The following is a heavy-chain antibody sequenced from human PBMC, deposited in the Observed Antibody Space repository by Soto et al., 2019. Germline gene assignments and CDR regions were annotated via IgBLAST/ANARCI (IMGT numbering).Heavy chain of an antibody. CDR3: ARGEGVLWFGELLSRGSYGMDV. J-gene: IGHJ6*02. Sequence: GESLKISCKGSGYSFTSYWIGWVRQMPGKGLEWMGIIYPGDSDTRYSPSFQGQVTTSAGKSIGTAYLQWSSLKTSDTAMYYCARGEGVLWFGELLSRGSYGMDVWGQGTTVTVSS. CDR1: GYSFTSYW. CDR2: IYPGDSDT. V-gene: IGHV5-51*01. D-gene: IGHD3-10*01.